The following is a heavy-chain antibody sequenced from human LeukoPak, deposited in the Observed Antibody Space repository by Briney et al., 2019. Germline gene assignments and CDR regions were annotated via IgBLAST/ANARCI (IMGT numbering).Heavy chain of an antibody. D-gene: IGHD3-3*01. CDR2: IYYSGGT. CDR3: ARAAYTIFGVVDGWFDP. V-gene: IGHV4-59*01. CDR1: GGSISSYY. J-gene: IGHJ5*02. Sequence: SETLSLTCTVSGGSISSYYWSWIRQPPGKGLEWIGYIYYSGGTNYNPSLKSRVTISVDTSKNQFSLKLSSVTAADTAVYYCARAAYTIFGVVDGWFDPWGQGTLVTVSS.